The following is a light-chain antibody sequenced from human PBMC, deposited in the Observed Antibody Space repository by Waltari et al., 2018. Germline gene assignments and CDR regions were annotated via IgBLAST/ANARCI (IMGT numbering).Light chain of an antibody. CDR2: AAS. CDR3: QQYGSSPLT. CDR1: QSVTNNY. J-gene: IGKJ4*01. Sequence: LSPGERATLSCRASQSVTNNYLAWYRQKPGQAPRVLIYAASSRATGIPERFSGSGSGTDFSLTIRRVEPEDFAVYFCQQYGSSPLTFGGGTKVEIK. V-gene: IGKV3-20*01.